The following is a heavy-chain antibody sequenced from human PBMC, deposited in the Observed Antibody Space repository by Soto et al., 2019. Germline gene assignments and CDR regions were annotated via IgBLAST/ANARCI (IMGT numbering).Heavy chain of an antibody. J-gene: IGHJ3*02. CDR2: IYPGDSDT. D-gene: IGHD6-19*01. CDR3: ARLKSGEQWLVPAFDI. CDR1: GYSFTSYW. V-gene: IGHV5-51*01. Sequence: RESLKISCKGSGYSFTSYWIGWVRQMPGKGLEWMGIIYPGDSDTRYSPSFQGQVTISADKSISTAYLQWSSLKASDTAMYYCARLKSGEQWLVPAFDIWGQGTMVTVSS.